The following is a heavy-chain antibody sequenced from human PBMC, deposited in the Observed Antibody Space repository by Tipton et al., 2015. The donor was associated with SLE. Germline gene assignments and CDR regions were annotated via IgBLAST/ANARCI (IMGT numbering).Heavy chain of an antibody. CDR2: IYNSGTT. Sequence: TLSLTCTVSGGAISSYYWSWIRQAPGKGLEWIGYIYNSGTTNYNPSLKSRVTISVDTSKKQFSLRLSSVTAADTAVYYCARGLPAFYSRGWYFDYCGQGTLVTVSS. J-gene: IGHJ4*02. V-gene: IGHV4-59*01. CDR1: GGAISSYY. CDR3: ARGLPAFYSRGWYFDY. D-gene: IGHD6-19*01.